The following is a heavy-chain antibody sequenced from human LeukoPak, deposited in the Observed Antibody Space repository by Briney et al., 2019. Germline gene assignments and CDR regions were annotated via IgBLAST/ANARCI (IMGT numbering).Heavy chain of an antibody. V-gene: IGHV4-39*01. CDR3: ASAYYDSSGYSFQH. CDR2: IYYSGST. Sequence: PSETLSLTCTVSGGSISSSSYYWGWIRQPPGKGLEWIGSIYYSGSTYYNPSLKSRVTISVDTSKNQFSLKLSSVTAADTAVYYCASAYYDSSGYSFQHWGQGTLVTVSS. D-gene: IGHD3-22*01. CDR1: GGSISSSSYY. J-gene: IGHJ1*01.